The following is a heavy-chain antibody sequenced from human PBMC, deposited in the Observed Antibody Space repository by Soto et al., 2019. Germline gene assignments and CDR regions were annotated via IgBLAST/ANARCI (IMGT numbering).Heavy chain of an antibody. J-gene: IGHJ6*02. D-gene: IGHD6-13*01. CDR1: GFTFSSYG. V-gene: IGHV3-33*01. Sequence: PGGSLRLSCAASGFTFSSYGMHWVRQAPGKGLEWVAVIWYDGSNKYYADSVKGRFTISRDNSKNTLYLQMNSLRAEDTAVYYCAREIRVAAACMDVWGQGTTVTVSS. CDR2: IWYDGSNK. CDR3: AREIRVAAACMDV.